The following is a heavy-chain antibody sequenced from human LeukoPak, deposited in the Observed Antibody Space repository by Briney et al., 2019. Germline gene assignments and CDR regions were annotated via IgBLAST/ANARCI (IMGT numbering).Heavy chain of an antibody. D-gene: IGHD1-26*01. CDR1: GGSLNSHI. CDR3: ARVNLRGSQYNWFDP. Sequence: VKVSCKASGGSLNSHIFTWVRQAPGQGLEWMGKITPVIDVSKYAQKFQGRLTISADKSTATVYMELSGLKSDDTAVYYCARVNLRGSQYNWFDPWGQGTLVTVSS. J-gene: IGHJ5*02. V-gene: IGHV1-69*02. CDR2: ITPVIDVS.